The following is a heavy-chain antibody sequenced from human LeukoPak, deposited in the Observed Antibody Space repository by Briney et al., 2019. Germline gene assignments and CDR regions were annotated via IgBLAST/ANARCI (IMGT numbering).Heavy chain of an antibody. J-gene: IGHJ4*02. V-gene: IGHV4-38-2*02. CDR2: IYHSGST. Sequence: SETLSLTCTVSGYSISSGYYWGWIRQPPGKGLEWIGSIYHSGSTYYTPSLKSRVTISVDTSKNQFSLKLSSVTAADTAVYYCARSSGSYRTALMWGQGTLVTVSS. CDR1: GYSISSGYY. CDR3: ARSSGSYRTALM. D-gene: IGHD1-26*01.